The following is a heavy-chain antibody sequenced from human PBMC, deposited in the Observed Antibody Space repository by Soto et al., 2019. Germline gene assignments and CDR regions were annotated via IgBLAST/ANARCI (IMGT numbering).Heavy chain of an antibody. CDR2: ISYDGGLQ. Sequence: QAHLVESGGGVVQPGRSLRLSCAASGFTFTSYGMHWVRQAPGTRLEWVAVISYDGGLQHYADSVKGRFTISRDNSKNMVLLQMNSRRAEDTAVYYCVSERGYGHASVPYSWGQGTLVSVSS. CDR3: VSERGYGHASVPYS. CDR1: GFTFTSYG. V-gene: IGHV3-30*03. D-gene: IGHD5-18*01. J-gene: IGHJ4*02.